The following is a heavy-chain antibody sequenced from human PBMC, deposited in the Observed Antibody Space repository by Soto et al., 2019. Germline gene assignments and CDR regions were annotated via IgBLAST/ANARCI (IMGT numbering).Heavy chain of an antibody. CDR1: GGSISSYY. CDR3: AREAAAGPIYCYCGKGV. Sequence: PSETLSLTCTVSGGSISSYYWSWIRQPPGKGLEWIGYIYYSGSTNYNPSLESRLTISVDTSKNQFSLKLSSVTAADTAVYYCAREAAAGPIYCYCGKGVWGKGTRGAV. J-gene: IGHJ6*01. D-gene: IGHD6-13*01. CDR2: IYYSGST. V-gene: IGHV4-59*12.